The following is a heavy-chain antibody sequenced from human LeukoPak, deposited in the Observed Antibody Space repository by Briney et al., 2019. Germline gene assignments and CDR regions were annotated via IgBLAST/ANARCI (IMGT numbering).Heavy chain of an antibody. J-gene: IGHJ4*02. CDR1: GFTFSSYE. CDR3: ARQRSGSFDY. CDR2: ISSSGSTI. V-gene: IGHV3-48*03. Sequence: GGSLRLSCAASGFTFSSYEMNWVRQAPGKGLEWVSYISSSGSTIYYADSVKGRFTISRDNAKNSLYLQMNSLRDEDTAVYYCARQRSGSFDYWGQGTLVTVSS. D-gene: IGHD1-26*01.